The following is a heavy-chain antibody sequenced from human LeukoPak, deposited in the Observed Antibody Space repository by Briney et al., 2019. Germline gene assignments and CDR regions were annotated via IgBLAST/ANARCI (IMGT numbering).Heavy chain of an antibody. CDR3: ARVVSDKNTELYAD. CDR1: GGSISSGGYY. V-gene: IGHV4-61*08. CDR2: IYYSGST. D-gene: IGHD3-10*01. Sequence: PSETLSLTCTVSGGSISSGGYYWSWIRQHPGKGLEWIGYIYYSGSTNYNPSLKSRVTISVDTSKNQFSLKLSSVTAADTAVYYCARVVSDKNTELYADWGQGTLVTVSS. J-gene: IGHJ4*02.